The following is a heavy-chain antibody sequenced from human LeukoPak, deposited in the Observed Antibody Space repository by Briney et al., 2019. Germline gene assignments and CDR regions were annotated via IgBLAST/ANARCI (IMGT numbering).Heavy chain of an antibody. V-gene: IGHV3-30*04. CDR1: GLTFSSYA. CDR2: ISYDGSNK. D-gene: IGHD2-2*01. CDR3: ARRGGYCSSTSCYGGYFDY. J-gene: IGHJ4*02. Sequence: GGSLRLSCAASGLTFSSYAMHWVRQAPGKGLEWVAVISYDGSNKYYADSVKGRFTISRDNSKNTLYLQMNSLRAEDTAVYYCARRGGYCSSTSCYGGYFDYWGQGTLVTVSS.